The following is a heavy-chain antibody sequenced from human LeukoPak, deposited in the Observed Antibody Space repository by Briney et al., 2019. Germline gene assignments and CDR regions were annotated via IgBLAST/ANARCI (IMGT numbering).Heavy chain of an antibody. V-gene: IGHV1-24*01. CDR2: FDPEDGET. CDR1: GYIFTDYF. J-gene: IGHJ4*02. Sequence: GASVKVSCKASGYIFTDYFLHWVRQAPGKGLEWMGGFDPEDGETIYAQKFQSRVTMTEDTSTDTAYMELSSLRSEDTAVYYCATVSRVEWLPTAYYFDYWGQGTLVTVSS. CDR3: ATVSRVEWLPTAYYFDY. D-gene: IGHD3-3*01.